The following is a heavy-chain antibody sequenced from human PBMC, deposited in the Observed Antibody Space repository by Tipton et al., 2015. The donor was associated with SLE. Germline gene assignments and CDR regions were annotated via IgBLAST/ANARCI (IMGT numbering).Heavy chain of an antibody. Sequence: QLVQSGAEVEKPGASVKVSCKASGYTFSDYYIHWLRQAPGQGLEWMGWINPSTGDTDYAQDFQGRVTMTRDTSISTAYMELTRLRSDDTGIYYCARVPDAVDLWGQGTLVTVSS. V-gene: IGHV1-2*02. CDR1: GYTFSDYY. J-gene: IGHJ3*01. CDR2: INPSTGDT. CDR3: ARVPDAVDL.